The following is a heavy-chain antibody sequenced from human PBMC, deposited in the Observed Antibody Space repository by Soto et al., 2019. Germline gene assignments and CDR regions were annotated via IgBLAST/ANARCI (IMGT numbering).Heavy chain of an antibody. CDR2: TYYRSKWYN. CDR3: ARDPGIAVAGSTFDY. Sequence: SLTLSLTCAISGDSVSSNSAAWNWIRQSPSRGLEWLGRTYYRSKWYNDYAVSVKSRITINPDTSKNQFSLQLNSVTPEDTAVYXCARDPGIAVAGSTFDYWGQGTLVTVSS. D-gene: IGHD6-19*01. CDR1: GDSVSSNSAA. V-gene: IGHV6-1*01. J-gene: IGHJ4*02.